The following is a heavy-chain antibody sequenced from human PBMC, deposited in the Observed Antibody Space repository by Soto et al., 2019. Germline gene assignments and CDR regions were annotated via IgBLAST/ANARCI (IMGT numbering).Heavy chain of an antibody. V-gene: IGHV4-34*01. CDR2: INHSGST. D-gene: IGHD3-3*01. CDR1: GGSFGGYC. Sequence: SETLSLTCAVYGGSFGGYCWSWIRQPPGKGLEWIGEINHSGSTNYNPSLKSRVTISVDTSKNQFSLKLSSVTAADTAVYYCARNYDFWSGYYSPKNNWFDPWGQGTLVTVSS. CDR3: ARNYDFWSGYYSPKNNWFDP. J-gene: IGHJ5*02.